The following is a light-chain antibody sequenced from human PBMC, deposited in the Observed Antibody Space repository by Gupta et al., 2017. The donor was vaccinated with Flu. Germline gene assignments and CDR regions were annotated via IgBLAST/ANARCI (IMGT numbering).Light chain of an antibody. V-gene: IGKV3-15*01. CDR1: QSVDGK. CDR2: GAS. Sequence: PATLFLSPGERATLSCRANQSVDGKLAWYQQRRGQAPRLLIFGASARATGVPDRFSGSGSGTEFTPTISSLQSEDFAVYHCQQEKNWPLTFGGGTKVEI. CDR3: QQEKNWPLT. J-gene: IGKJ4*01.